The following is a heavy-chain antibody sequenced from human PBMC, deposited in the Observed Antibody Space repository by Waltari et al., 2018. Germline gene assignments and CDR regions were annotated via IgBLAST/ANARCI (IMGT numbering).Heavy chain of an antibody. J-gene: IGHJ4*02. V-gene: IGHV1-8*02. Sequence: QVQLVQSAAEVKTPGASVKVSCKASGYTFTRYDIDWVRQATGQGFEWMGWMNPNSGNTGYAQKFQGRVTMTRNTSISTAYMELSSLRSEDTAVYYCARGVARIDYWGQGTLVTVSS. CDR2: MNPNSGNT. CDR3: ARGVARIDY. CDR1: GYTFTRYD.